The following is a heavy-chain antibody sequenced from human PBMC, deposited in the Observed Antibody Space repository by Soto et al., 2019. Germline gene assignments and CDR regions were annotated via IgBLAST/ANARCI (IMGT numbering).Heavy chain of an antibody. V-gene: IGHV3-53*02. D-gene: IGHD3-10*01. CDR3: ARVPGRL. CDR1: GFSVSRNY. J-gene: IGHJ4*02. Sequence: QLVETGGGLIQPGTSLTLSCAASGFSVSRNYMTWVRQAPGKGLEWVSFVYSGGATFYADSVKGRFILSRDDSQNTMYLQMNHLGAEDTAVYYCARVPGRLWGRGTLVTVAS. CDR2: VYSGGAT.